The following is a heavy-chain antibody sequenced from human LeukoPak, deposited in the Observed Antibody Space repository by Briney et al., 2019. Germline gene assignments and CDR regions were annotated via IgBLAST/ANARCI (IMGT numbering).Heavy chain of an antibody. Sequence: SETLSLTCTVSGGSISSSINYWGWIRQPPGKGLEWIGEINHSGSTNYNPSLKSRVTISVDTSKNQFSLKLSSVTAADTAVYYCARGSDKEDAFDIWGQGTMVTVSS. J-gene: IGHJ3*02. CDR1: GGSISSSINY. D-gene: IGHD3-22*01. CDR3: ARGSDKEDAFDI. V-gene: IGHV4-39*07. CDR2: INHSGST.